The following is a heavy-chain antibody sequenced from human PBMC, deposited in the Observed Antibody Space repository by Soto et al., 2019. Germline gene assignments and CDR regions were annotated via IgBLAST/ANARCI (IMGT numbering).Heavy chain of an antibody. CDR1: GGAFTIIPYF. CDR3: AKHKSHYDGSGDYFGYYFDY. CDR2: ISDGGST. D-gene: IGHD3-22*01. Sequence: SETLSLTCTVSGGAFTIIPYFWGWIRQPPGKGLEWIGSISDGGSTYSNPSLNDRVTISVDTSKSQFSLRLRSVTAADTAVYYCAKHKSHYDGSGDYFGYYFDYWGQGALVTVSS. J-gene: IGHJ4*02. V-gene: IGHV4-39*01.